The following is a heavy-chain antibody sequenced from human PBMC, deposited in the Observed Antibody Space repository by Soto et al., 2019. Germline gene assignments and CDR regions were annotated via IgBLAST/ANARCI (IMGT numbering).Heavy chain of an antibody. D-gene: IGHD3-10*01. J-gene: IGHJ6*03. CDR2: IGTAGDT. V-gene: IGHV3-13*01. Sequence: GGSLRLSCAASGFTFSSYDMHWFRQATGKGLEWVSAIGTAGDTYYPGSVKGRFTISRENAKNSLYLQMNSLRAGDTAVYYCARARKFYGSGPGYYMDVWGKGTTVTVSS. CDR3: ARARKFYGSGPGYYMDV. CDR1: GFTFSSYD.